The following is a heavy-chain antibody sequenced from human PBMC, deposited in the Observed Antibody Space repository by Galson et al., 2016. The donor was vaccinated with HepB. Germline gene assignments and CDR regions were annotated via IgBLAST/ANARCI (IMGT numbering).Heavy chain of an antibody. D-gene: IGHD6-13*01. V-gene: IGHV3-23*01. Sequence: SLRLSCAATGFTFSGYGMSWVRQGPGKGLEWVSSTSGSGGSTYHSDSVKGRFTISRDNSKNTLDLQINSLRAEDTAVYYCATGYSTSWFSGLGYWGQGTLVTGSS. CDR2: TSGSGGST. J-gene: IGHJ4*02. CDR3: ATGYSTSWFSGLGY. CDR1: GFTFSGYG.